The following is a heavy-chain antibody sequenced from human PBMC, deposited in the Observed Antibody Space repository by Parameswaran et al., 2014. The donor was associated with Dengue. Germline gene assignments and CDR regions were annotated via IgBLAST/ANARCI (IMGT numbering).Heavy chain of an antibody. Sequence: SETLSLTCTVSGGSISSYYWSWIRQPPGKGLEWIGYIYYSGSTNYNPSLRSRVTISVDTSKNQFSLKLSSVTAADTAVYYCARRQSSGYYLSYAFDIWGQGTMVTVSS. D-gene: IGHD3-22*01. J-gene: IGHJ3*02. CDR3: ARRQSSGYYLSYAFDI. V-gene: IGHV4-59*08. CDR2: IYYSGST. CDR1: GGSISSYY.